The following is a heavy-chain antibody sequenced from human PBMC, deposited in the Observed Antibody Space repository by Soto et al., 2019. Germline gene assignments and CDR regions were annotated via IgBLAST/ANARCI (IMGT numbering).Heavy chain of an antibody. J-gene: IGHJ6*03. CDR2: ISSSSSYI. Sequence: EVQLVESGGGLVKPGGSLRLSCAASGFTFSSYSMNWVRQAPGKGLEWVSSISSSSSYIYYADSVKGRFTISRDNAKNSLYLQMNSLRAEDTAVYYCARDIAYCSGGSCYYYYYYMDVWGKGTPVTVSS. V-gene: IGHV3-21*01. CDR3: ARDIAYCSGGSCYYYYYYMDV. CDR1: GFTFSSYS. D-gene: IGHD2-15*01.